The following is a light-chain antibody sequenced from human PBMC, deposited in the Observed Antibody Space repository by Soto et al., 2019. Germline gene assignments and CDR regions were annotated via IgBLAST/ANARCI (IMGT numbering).Light chain of an antibody. V-gene: IGKV3-20*01. J-gene: IGKJ4*02. Sequence: EILLTQSPGTLSLSPGERATLSCRASQSVSPSSLAWYQQRPGQSPRLLSYGASSRATGIPDRFSGRGSGTDFTLIISRLEPEDFVVYYCQQFAGSFGGGTKVDIK. CDR2: GAS. CDR1: QSVSPSS. CDR3: QQFAGS.